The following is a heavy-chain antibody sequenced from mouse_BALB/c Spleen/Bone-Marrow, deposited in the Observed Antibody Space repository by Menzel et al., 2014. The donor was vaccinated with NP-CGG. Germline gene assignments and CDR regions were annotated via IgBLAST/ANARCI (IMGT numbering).Heavy chain of an antibody. CDR2: ILPSIGRT. CDR3: ARSDYDDGWYFDV. CDR1: DSEVFPIAY. V-gene: IGHV15-2*02. Sequence: QVQLKESGSELRSPGSSVKLSCKDFDSEVFPIAYMSWIRQKPGHGFEWIGDILPSIGRTIYGEKFEVKATLDADTVSNTAYLELNSLTSEDSAIYYCARSDYDDGWYFDVWGAGTTVTVSS. J-gene: IGHJ1*01. D-gene: IGHD2-4*01.